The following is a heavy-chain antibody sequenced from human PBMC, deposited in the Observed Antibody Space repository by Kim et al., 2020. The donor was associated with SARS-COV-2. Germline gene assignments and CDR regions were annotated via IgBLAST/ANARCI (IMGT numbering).Heavy chain of an antibody. Sequence: SVKVSCKASGGTFSSYAISWVRQAPGQGLEWMGGIIPIFGTANYAQKFQGRVTITADESTSTAYMELSSLRSEDTAVYYCARSAGILTFKYYYYGMDVWGQGTTVTVSS. J-gene: IGHJ6*02. D-gene: IGHD3-9*01. V-gene: IGHV1-69*13. CDR1: GGTFSSYA. CDR2: IIPIFGTA. CDR3: ARSAGILTFKYYYYGMDV.